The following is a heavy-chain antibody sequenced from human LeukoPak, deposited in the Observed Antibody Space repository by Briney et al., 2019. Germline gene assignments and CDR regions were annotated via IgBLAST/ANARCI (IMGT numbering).Heavy chain of an antibody. CDR3: VKGSSTSYRYNWFDP. D-gene: IGHD2-2*01. J-gene: IGHJ5*02. V-gene: IGHV3-64D*06. CDR2: ISSNGGST. CDR1: GFTFSSYA. Sequence: GGSLRLSCSASGFTFSSYAMAWVRQAPGKGLEYVSVISSNGGSTHYVDSVKGRFTISRDNSKNMLYLQMSSLRAEDTAVYYCVKGSSTSYRYNWFDPWGQGTLVTVSS.